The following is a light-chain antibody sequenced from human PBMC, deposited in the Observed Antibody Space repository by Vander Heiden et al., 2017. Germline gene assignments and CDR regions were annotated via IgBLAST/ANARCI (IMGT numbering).Light chain of an antibody. CDR2: DAS. Sequence: DIQMTQSPSSLSASVGDRVTITCQASQDISNYLNWYQQKPGKAPKLLIYDASNLETGVPSRFSGSGSGTDFTFSISSLQPEDFATYYCQQDYNLQGTFGGGTKVXIK. CDR3: QQDYNLQGT. J-gene: IGKJ4*01. V-gene: IGKV1-33*01. CDR1: QDISNY.